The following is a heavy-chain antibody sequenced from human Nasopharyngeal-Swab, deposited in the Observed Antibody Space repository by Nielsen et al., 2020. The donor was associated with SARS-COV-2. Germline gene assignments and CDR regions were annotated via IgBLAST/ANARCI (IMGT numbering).Heavy chain of an antibody. D-gene: IGHD1-1*01. CDR1: GFEFSNYV. CDR3: ARDEAGTANSGFDY. V-gene: IGHV3-23*01. Sequence: GGSLRLSCAASGFEFSNYVMTWVRQAPGKGLEWVGGIGRSGITTYYADSVKGRLTIYRDNSKNTLFLQVNSVRVEDTAIYYCARDEAGTANSGFDYWGQGTLVTVSS. CDR2: IGRSGITT. J-gene: IGHJ4*02.